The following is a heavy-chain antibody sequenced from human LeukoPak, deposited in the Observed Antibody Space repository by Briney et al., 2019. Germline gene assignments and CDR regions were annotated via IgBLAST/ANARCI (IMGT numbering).Heavy chain of an antibody. D-gene: IGHD3-10*01. V-gene: IGHV1-3*04. CDR2: INTGNGNT. Sequence: GASVKVAYKTSGYTFTNYGMHWVRQAPRQSPEWMGWINTGNGNTKSSQKFQDRVTLTRDTSASTAYMELNSLSSEDTAVYYCARVPLDDASRHYYPHWGQGTLVTVSS. CDR3: ARVPLDDASRHYYPH. J-gene: IGHJ1*01. CDR1: GYTFTNYG.